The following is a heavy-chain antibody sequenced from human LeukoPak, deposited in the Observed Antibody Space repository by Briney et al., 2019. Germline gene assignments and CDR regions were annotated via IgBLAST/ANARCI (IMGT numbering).Heavy chain of an antibody. Sequence: ASVKVSCKTSGYIFIDYYLHWVRQAPGQGLEWMGWINPNNGGTHYAQKFQGRVTVTRDTSVRTAYMELSGLRSDDTALYYCAPGGGITFGGEVAYYFDYWGQGTLVTVSS. D-gene: IGHD3-16*01. CDR1: GYIFIDYY. V-gene: IGHV1-2*02. CDR2: INPNNGGT. J-gene: IGHJ4*02. CDR3: APGGGITFGGEVAYYFDY.